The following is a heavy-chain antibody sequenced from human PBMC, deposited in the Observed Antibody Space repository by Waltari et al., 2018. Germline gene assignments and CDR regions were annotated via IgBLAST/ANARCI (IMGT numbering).Heavy chain of an antibody. V-gene: IGHV4-38-2*01. J-gene: IGHJ4*02. D-gene: IGHD3-16*01. CDR1: GYSISSGYY. CDR2: IDHSGST. Sequence: QVQLQESGPGLVKPSETLSLTCAVSGYSISSGYYWGWIRQPPGKGLEWIGSIDHSGSTYYNPSLKSRVTISVDTSKNQFSLKLSSVTAADTAVYYCARHGGPSGRGDFDYWGQGTLVTVSS. CDR3: ARHGGPSGRGDFDY.